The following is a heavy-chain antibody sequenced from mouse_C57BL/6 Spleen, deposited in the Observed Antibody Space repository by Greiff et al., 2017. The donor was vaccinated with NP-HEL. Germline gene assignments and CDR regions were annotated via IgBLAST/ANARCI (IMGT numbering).Heavy chain of an antibody. Sequence: EVMLVESGGGLVKPGGSLKLSCAASGFTFSSYTMSWVRQTPEKRLEWVATISGGGGNTYYPDSVKGRFTISRDNAKTTLYLQMSSLRSEDTALYYCARLGLLRDWYFDVWGTGTTVTVSS. CDR1: GFTFSSYT. D-gene: IGHD1-1*01. CDR2: ISGGGGNT. CDR3: ARLGLLRDWYFDV. V-gene: IGHV5-9*01. J-gene: IGHJ1*03.